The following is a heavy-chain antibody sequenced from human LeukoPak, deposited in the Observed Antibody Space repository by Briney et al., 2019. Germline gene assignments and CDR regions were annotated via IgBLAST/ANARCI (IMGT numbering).Heavy chain of an antibody. CDR2: ISYDGSNK. V-gene: IGHV3-30-3*01. Sequence: GRSLRLSCAASGFTFSSYAMHWVRQAPGKGLEWVAVISYDGSNKYYADSVKGRFTISRDNSKNTLYPQMNSLRAEDTAVYYCARAMGAGTDYWGQGTLVTVSS. CDR3: ARAMGAGTDY. J-gene: IGHJ4*02. D-gene: IGHD1-26*01. CDR1: GFTFSSYA.